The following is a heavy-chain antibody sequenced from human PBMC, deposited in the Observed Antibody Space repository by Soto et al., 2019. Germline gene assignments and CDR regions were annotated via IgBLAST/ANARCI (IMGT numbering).Heavy chain of an antibody. J-gene: IGHJ4*02. CDR1: GGTFSSYT. D-gene: IGHD4-17*01. CDR3: ASTDGETYFDY. Sequence: QVQLVQSGAEVKKPGSSVKVSCKASGGTFSSYTISWVRQAPGQGLEWMGRIIPILGMANYAQKFQGRVTITADKSTSTAYMELSSLRSEDTAVYYCASTDGETYFDYWGQGTLVTVSS. CDR2: IIPILGMA. V-gene: IGHV1-69*02.